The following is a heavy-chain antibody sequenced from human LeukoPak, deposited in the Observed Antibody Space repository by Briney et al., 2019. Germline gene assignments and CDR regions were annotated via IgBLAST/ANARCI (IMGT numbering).Heavy chain of an antibody. CDR2: IQYDGSDK. J-gene: IGHJ4*02. CDR3: AKDRRWDVGRHFDY. V-gene: IGHV3-30*02. D-gene: IGHD1-26*01. Sequence: PGGSLRLSCAASGFTFSDHYMFWVRQAPGKGLEWVAFIQYDGSDKEYADSVKARFAISRDNSKQMVHLQMNNLRTEDTAVYYCAKDRRWDVGRHFDYWGQGILVTVSS. CDR1: GFTFSDHY.